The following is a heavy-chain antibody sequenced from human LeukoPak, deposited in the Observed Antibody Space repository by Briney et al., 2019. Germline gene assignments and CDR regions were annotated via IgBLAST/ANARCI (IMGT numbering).Heavy chain of an antibody. CDR2: IWYDGSNK. V-gene: IGHV3-33*06. Sequence: PGRSLRLSCAASGFTFSSYGMHWVRQAPGKGLEWVAVIWYDGSNKYYADSVKGRFTISRDNSKNTLYLQMNSLRAEDTAIYYCAKGAYGSGTYSFDYWGQGTLVTVSS. D-gene: IGHD3-10*01. J-gene: IGHJ4*02. CDR3: AKGAYGSGTYSFDY. CDR1: GFTFSSYG.